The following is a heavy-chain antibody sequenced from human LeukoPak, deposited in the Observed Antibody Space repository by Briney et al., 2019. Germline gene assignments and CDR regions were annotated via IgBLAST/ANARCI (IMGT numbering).Heavy chain of an antibody. Sequence: PSETLSLTCTVSGNSISSGDNYWSWIRQPAGKGLEWIGRIYTSGSTNYNPSLKSRVTISGDTSKNQFSLRLSSVTAADTAVYYCARSPLWLVLGAYFDYWGQGTLVTVSS. J-gene: IGHJ4*02. CDR2: IYTSGST. CDR3: ARSPLWLVLGAYFDY. D-gene: IGHD6-19*01. V-gene: IGHV4-61*02. CDR1: GNSISSGDNY.